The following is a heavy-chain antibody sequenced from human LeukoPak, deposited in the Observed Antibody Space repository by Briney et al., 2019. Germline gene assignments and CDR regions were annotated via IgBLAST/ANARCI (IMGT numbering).Heavy chain of an antibody. CDR3: ATLTTVVTPSYFDY. Sequence: SETLSLTCTVSGGSISSYYWSWIRQPPGKGLEWIGYISYSGGTNYNPSLKSRVTISVDTSKNQFSLKLSSVTAADTAVYYCATLTTVVTPSYFDYWGQGTLVTVSS. CDR2: ISYSGGT. V-gene: IGHV4-59*12. D-gene: IGHD4-23*01. J-gene: IGHJ4*02. CDR1: GGSISSYY.